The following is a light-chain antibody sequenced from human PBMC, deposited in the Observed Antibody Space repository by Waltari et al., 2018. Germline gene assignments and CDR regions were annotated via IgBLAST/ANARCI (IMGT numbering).Light chain of an antibody. CDR1: QSVSSSY. Sequence: DIVLTPSPGTLSLSPGERATLSCMASQSVSSSYLAWYQQKPGQAPRLLIYGASSRATGIPDRFSGSGSGTDFTLTISRLEPEDFAVYYCQQYGSSLPLFTFGPGTKVDIK. V-gene: IGKV3-20*01. J-gene: IGKJ3*01. CDR2: GAS. CDR3: QQYGSSLPLFT.